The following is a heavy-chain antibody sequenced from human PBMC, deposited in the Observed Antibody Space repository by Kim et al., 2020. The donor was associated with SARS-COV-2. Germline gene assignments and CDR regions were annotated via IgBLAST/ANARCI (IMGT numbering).Heavy chain of an antibody. Sequence: ASVKVSCKASGYTFTSYGINWVRQAPGQGLEWMGWISAYNGNTNYAQKLQGRVTMTTDTSTSTAYMELRSLRSDDTAVYYCARGSLATYYYGSGSYGFDYWGQGTLVTVSS. CDR1: GYTFTSYG. D-gene: IGHD3-10*01. V-gene: IGHV1-18*01. CDR3: ARGSLATYYYGSGSYGFDY. J-gene: IGHJ4*02. CDR2: ISAYNGNT.